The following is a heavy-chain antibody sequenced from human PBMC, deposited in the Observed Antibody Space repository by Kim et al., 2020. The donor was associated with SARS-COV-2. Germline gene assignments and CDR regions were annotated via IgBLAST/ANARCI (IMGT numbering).Heavy chain of an antibody. V-gene: IGHV4-31*02. J-gene: IGHJ6*02. CDR2: SGST. CDR3: ARDHGMDV. Sequence: SGSTYYNPSLKSRVTISVDTSKTRFSLKLSSVTAADTAVYYCARDHGMDVWGQGTTVTVSS.